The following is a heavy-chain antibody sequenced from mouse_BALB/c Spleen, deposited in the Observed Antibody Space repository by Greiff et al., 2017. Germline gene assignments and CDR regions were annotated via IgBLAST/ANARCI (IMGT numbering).Heavy chain of an antibody. CDR3: ARDRGYRYDWFAY. J-gene: IGHJ3*01. Sequence: VQLQQSGPGLVAPSQSLSITCTVSGFSLTGYGVNWVRQPPGKGLEWLGMIWGDGSTDYNSALKSRLSISKDNSKSQVFLKMNSLQTDDTARYYCARDRGYRYDWFAYWGQGTLVTVSA. D-gene: IGHD2-14*01. CDR2: IWGDGST. V-gene: IGHV2-6-7*01. CDR1: GFSLTGYG.